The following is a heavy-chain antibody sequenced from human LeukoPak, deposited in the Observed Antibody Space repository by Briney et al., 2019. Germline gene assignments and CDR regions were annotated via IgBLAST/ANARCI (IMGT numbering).Heavy chain of an antibody. CDR3: ARPPSGSYSYFQH. CDR2: FRYSGST. J-gene: IGHJ1*01. V-gene: IGHV4-59*08. D-gene: IGHD3-10*01. CDR1: GGSISRYY. Sequence: SETLSLTCTVSGGSISRYYWSWIRQSPGKGLEWIGYFRYSGSTNYKPSLKSRATISVDTSKNQFSLKLSSVTAADTAVYYCARPPSGSYSYFQHWGQGTLVTVSS.